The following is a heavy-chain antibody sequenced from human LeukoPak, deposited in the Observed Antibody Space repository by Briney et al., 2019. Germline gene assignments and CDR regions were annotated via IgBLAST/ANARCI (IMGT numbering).Heavy chain of an antibody. CDR1: GGSISSYY. CDR3: ARGQFWSGYSI. Sequence: SETLSLTCTVSGGSISSYYWSWIRQPPGKGLEWIGYIYYSGSTNYNPSLKSRVTISVDTSNNQFSLKLNSVTAADTAIYYCARGQFWSGYSIWGQGTLVTVSS. J-gene: IGHJ4*02. CDR2: IYYSGST. D-gene: IGHD3-3*02. V-gene: IGHV4-59*08.